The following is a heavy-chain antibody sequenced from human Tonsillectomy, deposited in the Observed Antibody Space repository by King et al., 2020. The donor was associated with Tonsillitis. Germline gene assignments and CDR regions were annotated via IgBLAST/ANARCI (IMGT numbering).Heavy chain of an antibody. V-gene: IGHV5-10-1*03. D-gene: IGHD3-10*01. CDR2: IDPSDSYT. CDR3: ARDYGSESTYYYYYYMDV. J-gene: IGHJ6*03. Sequence: MQLVQSGAEVKNPGESLRISCKGSGYSFTSYWISWVRQMPGKGLEWMGRIDPSDSYTNYSPSFQGHVTISADKSISTAYLQWSSLKASDTAMYYCARDYGSESTYYYYYYMDVWGKGTTVTVSS. CDR1: GYSFTSYW.